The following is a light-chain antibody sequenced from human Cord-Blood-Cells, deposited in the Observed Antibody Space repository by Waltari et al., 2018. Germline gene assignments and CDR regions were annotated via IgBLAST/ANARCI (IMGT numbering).Light chain of an antibody. CDR2: GAS. CDR3: QLYGSSPWT. J-gene: IGKJ1*01. Sequence: EIVLTQSPGTLSLSPGERATLSCRASQSVSSSYLAWYQQKPGQAPRLLIYGASSRATSIPNKFRYRRSVQDVTPAISRLEPKDVTVYYCQLYGSSPWTFDQGTKGDIK. CDR1: QSVSSSY. V-gene: IGKV3-20*01.